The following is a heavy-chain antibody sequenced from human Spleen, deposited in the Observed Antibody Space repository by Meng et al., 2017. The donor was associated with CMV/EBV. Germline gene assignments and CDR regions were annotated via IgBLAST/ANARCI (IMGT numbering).Heavy chain of an antibody. CDR2: INHSGST. V-gene: IGHV4-34*01. Sequence: LSLPCAVYGGSFSGYYWSWIRQPPGKGLEWIGEINHSGSTNYNPSLKSRVTISVDTSKNQFSLKLSSVTAADTAVYYCAREGRGSIFCWGQGTLVTVSS. D-gene: IGHD2/OR15-2a*01. CDR3: AREGRGSIFC. CDR1: GGSFSGYY. J-gene: IGHJ4*02.